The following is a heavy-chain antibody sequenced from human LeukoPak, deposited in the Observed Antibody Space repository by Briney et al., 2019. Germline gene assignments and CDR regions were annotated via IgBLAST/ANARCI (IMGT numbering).Heavy chain of an antibody. Sequence: GGSLRLSCAASGFTFSSYSMNWVRQAPGKGLEWVSSIRSSSSYIYYADSVKGRFTISRDNAKNSLYLQMNSLRAEDTAVYYCARGQVVVPAAPAGYWGQGTLVTVSS. J-gene: IGHJ4*02. V-gene: IGHV3-21*01. CDR2: IRSSSSYI. D-gene: IGHD2-2*01. CDR1: GFTFSSYS. CDR3: ARGQVVVPAAPAGY.